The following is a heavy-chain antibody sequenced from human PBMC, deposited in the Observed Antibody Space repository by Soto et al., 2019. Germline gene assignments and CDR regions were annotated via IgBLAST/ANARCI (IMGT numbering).Heavy chain of an antibody. V-gene: IGHV3-15*07. D-gene: IGHD3-10*01. CDR3: VTSTKDLTDHYYLHGMDV. Sequence: EVRLVESGGGLAKPGGSLRLSCAASGFTFSNAWMNWVRQGPGKGLEWVGRIKSKSDGGTTDYAAPVKGRFTISRDDSRNTLYLQMSSLKTEDTALYYCVTSTKDLTDHYYLHGMDVWGQGTTVTVSS. CDR1: GFTFSNAW. CDR2: IKSKSDGGTT. J-gene: IGHJ6*02.